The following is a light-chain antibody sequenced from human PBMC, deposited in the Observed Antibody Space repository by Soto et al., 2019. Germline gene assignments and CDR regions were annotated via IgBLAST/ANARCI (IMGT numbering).Light chain of an antibody. CDR3: QQYESYSPLT. V-gene: IGKV1-5*01. Sequence: DIQMTQSPSILSASVGDSVTITCRASQSIRSWLAWYQQKPGKAPKLLIYDAYSLESGVPSRFSGRRSGTEFTLTIAGLQPEDFATYYCQQYESYSPLTFGGGTKVDIK. J-gene: IGKJ4*01. CDR1: QSIRSW. CDR2: DAY.